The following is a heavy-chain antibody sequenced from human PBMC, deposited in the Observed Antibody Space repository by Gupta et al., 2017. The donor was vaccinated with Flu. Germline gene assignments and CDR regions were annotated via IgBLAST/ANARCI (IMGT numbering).Heavy chain of an antibody. CDR3: ATRGGSYFLLRPNQLDY. D-gene: IGHD1-26*01. Sequence: EVQLVESGGGLVQPGGSLRLSCAASGFTFSSYEMNWVRQAPGKGLEWVSYISSSGSTIYYADSVKGRFTISRDNAKNSLYLQMNSLRAEDTAXYXCATRGGSYFLLRPNQLDYWGQGTLVTVSS. J-gene: IGHJ4*02. CDR1: GFTFSSYE. V-gene: IGHV3-48*03. CDR2: ISSSGSTI.